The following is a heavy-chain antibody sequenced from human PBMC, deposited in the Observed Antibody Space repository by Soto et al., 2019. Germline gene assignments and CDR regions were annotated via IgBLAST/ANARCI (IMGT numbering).Heavy chain of an antibody. Sequence: EVQLVESGGGLVQPGGSLRLSCAASGFTFSSYSMNWVRQAPGKGLEWVSYISSSSSTIYYADSVKGRFTISSDNAKNSLYLQMNSLRAEDTAVYYCARPYGSSGWYKENYFDYWGQGTLVTVSS. J-gene: IGHJ4*02. V-gene: IGHV3-48*01. D-gene: IGHD6-19*01. CDR1: GFTFSSYS. CDR3: ARPYGSSGWYKENYFDY. CDR2: ISSSSSTI.